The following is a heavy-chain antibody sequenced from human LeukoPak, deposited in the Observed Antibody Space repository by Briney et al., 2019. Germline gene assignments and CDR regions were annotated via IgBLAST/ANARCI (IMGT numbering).Heavy chain of an antibody. CDR1: GGSISSSSYY. V-gene: IGHV4-39*01. CDR3: ARQEDCTNGVCYDY. Sequence: SETLSLTCTVSGGSISSSSYYWCWIRQPPGKGLEWIGSIYHSGSTYYNPSLKSRVTISVDTPKNQFSLKLSSVTAADTPVYYCARQEDCTNGVCYDYWGQGILVTVSS. D-gene: IGHD2-8*01. CDR2: IYHSGST. J-gene: IGHJ4*02.